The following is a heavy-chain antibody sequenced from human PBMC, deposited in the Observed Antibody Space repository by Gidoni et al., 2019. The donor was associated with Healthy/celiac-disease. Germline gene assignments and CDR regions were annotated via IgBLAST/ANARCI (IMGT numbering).Heavy chain of an antibody. CDR1: GFTFSSCA. CDR2: ISYDGSNK. Sequence: QVQLVESGGGVGQPGRSLRLSCAASGFTFSSCAMHWVRQAPGKGLEWVAVISYDGSNKYYADSVKGRFTISRDNSKNTLYLQMNSLRAEDTAVYYCARDRPGRWGQGTLVTVSS. J-gene: IGHJ4*02. D-gene: IGHD7-27*01. CDR3: ARDRPGR. V-gene: IGHV3-30*01.